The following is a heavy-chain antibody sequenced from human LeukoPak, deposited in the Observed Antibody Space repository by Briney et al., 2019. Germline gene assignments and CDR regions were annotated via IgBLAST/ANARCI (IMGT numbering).Heavy chain of an antibody. V-gene: IGHV3-23*05. CDR3: ANRIRGSAY. Sequence: GGSLRLSCEASGFIFSSYDLSWVRQAPGKGPEWVSDIDESGYKTYYADSVKGRFAISRDNSKDTLYLHMNSLRVEDTAIYYCANRIRGSAYWGQGTLVTVSS. J-gene: IGHJ4*02. CDR2: IDESGYKT. CDR1: GFIFSSYD. D-gene: IGHD3-10*01.